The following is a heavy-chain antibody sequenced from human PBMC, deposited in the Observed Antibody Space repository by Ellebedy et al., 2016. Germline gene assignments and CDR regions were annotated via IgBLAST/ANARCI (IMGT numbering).Heavy chain of an antibody. V-gene: IGHV3-11*04. CDR2: ISRSSATI. D-gene: IGHD2-2*01. CDR1: GFTFSDYF. CDR3: ARDRDCSSTSCYNAFDI. Sequence: GESLKISXAASGFTFSDYFMNWIRQAPGKGLEWISYISRSSATIDYADSVKGRFTISRDNSKNTLYLQMNSLRAEDTAVYYCARDRDCSSTSCYNAFDIWGQGTMVTVSS. J-gene: IGHJ3*02.